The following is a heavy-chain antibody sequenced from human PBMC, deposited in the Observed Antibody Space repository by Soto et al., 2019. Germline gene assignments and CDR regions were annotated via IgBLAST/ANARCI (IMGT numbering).Heavy chain of an antibody. CDR1: GYTFTSYY. CDR2: INPRGGST. V-gene: IGHV1-46*03. Sequence: QVQLVQSGAEVKKPGASVKVSCKASGYTFTSYYMHWVRQVPGQGLELMGIINPRGGSTSYAQKFQGRVTMTRDTSTSTVYMELSSLRSEDTAVYYCARGDILTGSRNWFDPWGQGTLVTVSS. CDR3: ARGDILTGSRNWFDP. D-gene: IGHD3-9*01. J-gene: IGHJ5*02.